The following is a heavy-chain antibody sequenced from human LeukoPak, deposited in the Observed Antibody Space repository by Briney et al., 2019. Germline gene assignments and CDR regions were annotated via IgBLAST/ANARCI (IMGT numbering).Heavy chain of an antibody. CDR1: GYTFTSYY. J-gene: IGHJ4*02. D-gene: IGHD6-19*01. CDR2: INTSGGST. Sequence: ASVKVSCKASGYTFTSYYMHWVRQARGQGLEWMGIINTSGGSTSYAQKFQGRVTMTTDTSTSTAYMELRSLRSDDTAFYYCARDFPPGYSSGWTSFDYWGQGTLVTVSS. CDR3: ARDFPPGYSSGWTSFDY. V-gene: IGHV1-46*01.